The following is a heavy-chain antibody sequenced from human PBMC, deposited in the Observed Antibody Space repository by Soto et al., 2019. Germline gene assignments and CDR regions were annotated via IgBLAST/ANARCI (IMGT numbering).Heavy chain of an antibody. Sequence: GESLKISCKCSGYSFTSYWISWVRQMPGKGLEWMGRIDPSDSYTNYSPYFQGHVTISADKSISTAYLQWRSLKASDTAMYYCASSPRGYCSSTSCRELGNYYGMDVWGQGTTVTVSS. CDR1: GYSFTSYW. J-gene: IGHJ6*02. CDR2: IDPSDSYT. V-gene: IGHV5-10-1*01. CDR3: ASSPRGYCSSTSCRELGNYYGMDV. D-gene: IGHD2-2*01.